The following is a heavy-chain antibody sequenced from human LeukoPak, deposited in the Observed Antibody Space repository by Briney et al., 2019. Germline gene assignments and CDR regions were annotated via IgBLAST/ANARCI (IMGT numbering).Heavy chain of an antibody. D-gene: IGHD5-18*01. V-gene: IGHV3-23*01. CDR2: ISGSGGST. CDR3: AKFQTKDTAMVTYAFDI. J-gene: IGHJ3*02. CDR1: GFTFSSYS. Sequence: GGSLRLSCAASGFTFSSYSMNWVRQAPGKGLEWVSGISGSGGSTYYADSVKGRFTISRDNSKKTLHLQMNSLRVEDTAVYYCAKFQTKDTAMVTYAFDIWGQGTMVTVSS.